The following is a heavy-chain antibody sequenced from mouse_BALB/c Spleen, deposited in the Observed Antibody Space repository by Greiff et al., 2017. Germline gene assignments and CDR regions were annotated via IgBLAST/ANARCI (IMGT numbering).Heavy chain of an antibody. Sequence: VQRVESGPGLVAPSQSLSITCTVSGFSLTGYGVNWVRQPPGKGLEWLGMIWGDGSTDYNSALKSRLSISKDNSKSQVFLKMNSLQTDDTARYYCARGGYYGYNFDYWGQGTTLTVSS. CDR1: GFSLTGYG. J-gene: IGHJ2*01. D-gene: IGHD1-2*01. CDR3: ARGGYYGYNFDY. V-gene: IGHV2-6-7*01. CDR2: IWGDGST.